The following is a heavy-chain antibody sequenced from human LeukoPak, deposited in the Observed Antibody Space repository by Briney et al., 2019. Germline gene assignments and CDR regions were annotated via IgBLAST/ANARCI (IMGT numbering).Heavy chain of an antibody. CDR3: ARGGSSYRY. Sequence: GGSLRLSCAASGFTFSSYAMHWVRQAPGKGLEYVSAISSNGGSTYYANSVKGRFTISRDNSKNTLYLQMGSLRAEDMAVYYCARGGSSYRYWGQGTLVTVSS. CDR1: GFTFSSYA. D-gene: IGHD5-18*01. J-gene: IGHJ4*02. V-gene: IGHV3-64*01. CDR2: ISSNGGST.